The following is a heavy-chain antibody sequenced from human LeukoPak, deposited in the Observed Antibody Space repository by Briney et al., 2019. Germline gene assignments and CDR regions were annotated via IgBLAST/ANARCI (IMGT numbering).Heavy chain of an antibody. D-gene: IGHD6-13*01. CDR3: ARALVRQQLVYAY. V-gene: IGHV1-69*13. J-gene: IGHJ4*02. CDR2: IIPIFGTA. CDR1: GGTFSSYA. Sequence: SVKVSCKASGGTFSSYAISWVRQAPGQGLEWMGGIIPIFGTANYAQKFQGRVTITADESTSTAYMELSSLRSEDTAVYYCARALVRQQLVYAYWGQGTLVTVSS.